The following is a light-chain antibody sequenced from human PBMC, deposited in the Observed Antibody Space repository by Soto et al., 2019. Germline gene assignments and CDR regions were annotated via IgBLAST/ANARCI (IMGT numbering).Light chain of an antibody. J-gene: IGKJ1*01. CDR2: NTS. CDR3: QYLSDDCCA. Sequence: DIQLTQSPSTLSTSVGDRVTISCRASQSISSWLAWYQQKPGKAPKLLIYNTSNLESGVPPRFGGSGSGTVFTLTLSSLEIDDLVTCHRQYLSDDCCAFGQGTKVEIK. V-gene: IGKV1-5*03. CDR1: QSISSW.